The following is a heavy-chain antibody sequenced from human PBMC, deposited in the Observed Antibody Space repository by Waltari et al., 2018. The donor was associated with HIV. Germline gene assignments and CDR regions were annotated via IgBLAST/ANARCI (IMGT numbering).Heavy chain of an antibody. J-gene: IGHJ4*02. D-gene: IGHD5-12*01. Sequence: EVQLMESGGRLVKPGGSLSLSCAASGISFGSHSLSWVRQAPGKGLEWVASIRSGSSFITYSGSVKGRFTISRGNAENSLYLQMNSLRAEDTAVYYCARDMATFTGAYYFDTWGQGTLVTVSS. CDR2: IRSGSSFI. CDR1: GISFGSHS. V-gene: IGHV3-21*01. CDR3: ARDMATFTGAYYFDT.